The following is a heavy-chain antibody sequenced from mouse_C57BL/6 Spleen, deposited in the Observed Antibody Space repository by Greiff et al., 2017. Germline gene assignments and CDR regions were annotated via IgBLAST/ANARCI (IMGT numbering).Heavy chain of an antibody. CDR1: GFTFSSYT. CDR2: ISGGGGNT. Sequence: EVQRVESGGGLVKPGGSLKLSCAASGFTFSSYTMSWVRQTPEKRLEWVATISGGGGNTYYPDSVKGRFTISRDNAKNTLYLQMSSLRSEDTALYYGERADYYGSSYWYFDDWGKGTTVTVSA. D-gene: IGHD1-1*01. CDR3: ERADYYGSSYWYFDD. J-gene: IGHJ1*03. V-gene: IGHV5-9*01.